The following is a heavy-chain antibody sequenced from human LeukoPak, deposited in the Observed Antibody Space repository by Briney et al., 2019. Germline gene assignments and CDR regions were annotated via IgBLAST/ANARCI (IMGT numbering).Heavy chain of an antibody. V-gene: IGHV4-34*01. J-gene: IGHJ3*02. D-gene: IGHD3-3*01. CDR3: AREEITIFGVVIIRGAFDI. CDR2: INHSGST. CDR1: GGSFSGYY. Sequence: SETLSLTCAVYGGSFSGYYWSWIHQPPGKGLEWIGEINHSGSTYYNPSLKSRVTISVDTSKNQFSLKLSSVTAADTAVYYCAREEITIFGVVIIRGAFDIWGQGTMVTVSS.